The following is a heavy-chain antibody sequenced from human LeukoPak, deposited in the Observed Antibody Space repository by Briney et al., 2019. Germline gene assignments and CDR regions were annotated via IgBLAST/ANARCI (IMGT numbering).Heavy chain of an antibody. CDR2: INHSGST. CDR3: ARDRIAAAGPVLIDYGMDV. V-gene: IGHV4-34*01. CDR1: GGSFSGYY. J-gene: IGHJ6*02. Sequence: SETLSLTCAVYGGSFSGYYWSWIRQPPGKGLEWIGEINHSGSTNYNPSLKSRVTISVDTSKNQFSLKLSSVTAADTAVHYCARDRIAAAGPVLIDYGMDVWGQGTTVTVSS. D-gene: IGHD6-13*01.